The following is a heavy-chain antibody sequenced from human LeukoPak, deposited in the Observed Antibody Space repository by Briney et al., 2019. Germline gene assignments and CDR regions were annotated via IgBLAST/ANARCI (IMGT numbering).Heavy chain of an antibody. J-gene: IGHJ4*02. CDR2: IHTSGST. Sequence: SGTLSLTCTVSGDSISSSYWGWIRQPAGKGLEWIARIHTSGSTYYSPSLKSRVTVSVDTSTNQFNLKLSSVTAADTAMDYCARVRLGRGVDYWGQGTLVTVSS. CDR1: GDSISSSY. CDR3: ARVRLGRGVDY. V-gene: IGHV4-4*07. D-gene: IGHD6-19*01.